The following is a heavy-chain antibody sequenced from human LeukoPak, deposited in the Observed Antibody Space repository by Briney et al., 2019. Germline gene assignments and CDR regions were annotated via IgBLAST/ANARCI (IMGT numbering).Heavy chain of an antibody. V-gene: IGHV4-39*01. J-gene: IGHJ3*02. CDR1: GGSISSSTYY. CDR3: AGGYSSGWYGAAFDI. Sequence: SETLSLTCTVSGGSISSSTYYWGWLRQPPGKGLEWIGSIYYSGSTYYNPSLKSRVTISVDTSKNQFSLKLTSVTAADTAVYYCAGGYSSGWYGAAFDIWGQGTMVTVSS. CDR2: IYYSGST. D-gene: IGHD6-19*01.